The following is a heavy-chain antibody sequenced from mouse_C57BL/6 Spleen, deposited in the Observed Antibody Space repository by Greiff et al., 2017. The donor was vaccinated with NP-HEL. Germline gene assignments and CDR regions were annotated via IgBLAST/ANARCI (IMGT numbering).Heavy chain of an antibody. CDR1: GYAFSSSW. J-gene: IGHJ2*01. V-gene: IGHV1-82*01. CDR2: IYPGDGDT. CDR3: ARWDGELGYFDY. Sequence: QVQLQQSGPELVKPGASVKISCKASGYAFSSSWMNWVKQRPGKVLGWIGRIYPGDGDTNYNGKFKGKATLTADKSSSTAYMQLSSLTSEDSAVYFCARWDGELGYFDYWGQGTTLTVSS. D-gene: IGHD4-1*01.